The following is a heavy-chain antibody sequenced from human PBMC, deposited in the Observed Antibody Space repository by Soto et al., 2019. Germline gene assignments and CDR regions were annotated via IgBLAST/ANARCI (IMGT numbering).Heavy chain of an antibody. V-gene: IGHV3-23*01. D-gene: IGHD3-22*01. CDR2: ISGSGGST. CDR3: AKDFYNDSISNWFDP. J-gene: IGHJ5*02. Sequence: GGSLRLSCAASGKYDSSWVRQTPGKGLEWVSAISGSGGSTYYADSVKGRFTISRDNSKNTLSLQIDSLITDDTALYYCAKDFYNDSISNWFDPWGQGTLVTVSS. CDR1: GKYD.